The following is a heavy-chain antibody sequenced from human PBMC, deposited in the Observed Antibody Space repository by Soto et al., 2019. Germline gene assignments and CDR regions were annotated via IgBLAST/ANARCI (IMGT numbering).Heavy chain of an antibody. CDR1: GFTFSNYA. J-gene: IGHJ1*01. CDR3: TIATHNAESASCTITICAAEYFQD. V-gene: IGHV3-23*01. D-gene: IGHD2-2*01. Sequence: EVQLLESGGGLVQPGGSLRLSCAASGFTFSNYAMSWVRQAPGKGLEWVTSITGSDDSTFYADSVKGRFTLSRDNSRNTRYLQMNSMRAEDTAFYYCTIATHNAESASCTITICAAEYFQDWGQGTLVAVSS. CDR2: ITGSDDST.